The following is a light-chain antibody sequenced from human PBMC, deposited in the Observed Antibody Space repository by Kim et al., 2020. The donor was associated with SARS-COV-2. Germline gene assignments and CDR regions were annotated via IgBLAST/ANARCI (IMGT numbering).Light chain of an antibody. CDR3: AAWDDSLSGNVV. V-gene: IGLV1-47*02. J-gene: IGLJ2*01. CDR2: SNN. CDR1: SSNIGSNY. Sequence: QRVTRSCSGSSSNIGSNYVYWYQQLPGTAPKLLIYSNNQRPSGVPDRFSGSKSGTSASLAISGLRSEDEADYYCAAWDDSLSGNVVFGGGTQLTVL.